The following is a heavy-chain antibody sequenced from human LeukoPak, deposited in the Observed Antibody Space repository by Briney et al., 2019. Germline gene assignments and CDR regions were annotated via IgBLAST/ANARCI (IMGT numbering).Heavy chain of an antibody. Sequence: GGSLRLSCAASGFTFRSYEMSWVRQAPGKGLEWVSVIYSGGSTYYADSVKGRFTISRDNSKNTLYLQMNSLRAEDTAVYYCVRGDYGDYTLFDYWGQGTLVTVSS. CDR2: IYSGGST. CDR1: GFTFRSYE. D-gene: IGHD4-17*01. CDR3: VRGDYGDYTLFDY. V-gene: IGHV3-53*01. J-gene: IGHJ4*02.